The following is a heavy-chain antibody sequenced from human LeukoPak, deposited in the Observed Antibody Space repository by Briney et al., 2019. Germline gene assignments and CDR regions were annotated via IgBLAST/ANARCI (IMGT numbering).Heavy chain of an antibody. CDR2: FDPEDGET. Sequence: GASVKVSCKVSGYTLTELSMHWVRQAPGKGLEWMGGFDPEDGETIYAQKFQGRVTMTEDTSTDTAYMELRSLRSDDTAVYYCARVCDILTADAFDIWGQGTMVTVSS. J-gene: IGHJ3*02. V-gene: IGHV1-24*01. D-gene: IGHD3-9*01. CDR3: ARVCDILTADAFDI. CDR1: GYTLTELS.